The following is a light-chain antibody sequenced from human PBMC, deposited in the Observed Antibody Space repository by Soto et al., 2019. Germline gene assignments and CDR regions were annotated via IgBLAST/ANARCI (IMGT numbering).Light chain of an antibody. J-gene: IGKJ2*01. Sequence: EIVLTQSPGTLSLSPGDGATLSCRASQSVSSGYLAWYQQKPGQAPRLLIYGASRRATGIPDRFSGSGSGTDFTLSISRLEPEDFAVYYCQQYGSSPPYTFGQGTKVDIK. CDR1: QSVSSGY. V-gene: IGKV3-20*01. CDR2: GAS. CDR3: QQYGSSPPYT.